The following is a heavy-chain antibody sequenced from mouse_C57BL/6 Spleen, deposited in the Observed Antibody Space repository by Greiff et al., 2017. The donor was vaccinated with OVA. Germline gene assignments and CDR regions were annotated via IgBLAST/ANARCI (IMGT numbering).Heavy chain of an antibody. Sequence: QVQLQQSGAELVMPGASVKLSCKASGYTFTSYWMHWVKQRPGQGLEWIGEIDPSDSYTNYNQKFKGKSTLTVDKSSSTAYMQLSSLTSEDSAVYYCARSGYGGGAMDYWGQGTSVTVSS. CDR3: ARSGYGGGAMDY. CDR2: IDPSDSYT. D-gene: IGHD1-1*02. CDR1: GYTFTSYW. J-gene: IGHJ4*01. V-gene: IGHV1-69*01.